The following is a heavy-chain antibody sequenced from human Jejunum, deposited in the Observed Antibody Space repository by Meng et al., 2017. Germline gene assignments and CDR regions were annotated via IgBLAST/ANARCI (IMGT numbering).Heavy chain of an antibody. CDR3: ARDHWGSLDY. Sequence: QVQLQESGTVLTSPSTTLYLICTVSGCYVSRAGYQWGWIRQPQGKGLEWIXYASTNYNPSLKSRVTISLDTSKNQFSLKLTSVTAADTAVYYCARDHWGSLDYWAQGTLVTVSS. J-gene: IGHJ4*02. D-gene: IGHD7-27*01. CDR2: AST. CDR1: GCYVSRAGYQ. V-gene: IGHV4-61*08.